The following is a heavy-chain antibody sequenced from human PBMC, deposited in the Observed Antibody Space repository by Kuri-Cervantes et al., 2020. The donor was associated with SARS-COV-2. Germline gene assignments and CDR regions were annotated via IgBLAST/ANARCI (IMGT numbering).Heavy chain of an antibody. J-gene: IGHJ4*02. CDR1: GFTFSGHW. CDR3: ARSLDGYSYGPIDY. V-gene: IGHV3-21*01. CDR2: ISSSSSYI. D-gene: IGHD5-18*01. Sequence: GGSLRLSCAASGFTFSGHWIHWVRQAPGKGLEWVSSISSSSSYIYYADSVKGRFFISRDNAKNSLFLQMNSLRAEDTAVYYCARSLDGYSYGPIDYWGQGTLVTVSS.